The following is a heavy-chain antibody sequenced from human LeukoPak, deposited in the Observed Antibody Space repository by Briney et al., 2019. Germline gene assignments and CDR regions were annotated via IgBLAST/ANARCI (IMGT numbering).Heavy chain of an antibody. Sequence: GGSLRLSCAASGFTVSSNYMSWVRQAPGKGLEWVSVIYSGGSTYYADSVKGRFTISRDNSKNTLYLQMNGLRAEDTAVYYCASGVYYDILTGYSFYGMDVWGQGTTVTVSS. CDR3: ASGVYYDILTGYSFYGMDV. CDR1: GFTVSSNY. J-gene: IGHJ6*02. CDR2: IYSGGST. D-gene: IGHD3-9*01. V-gene: IGHV3-66*01.